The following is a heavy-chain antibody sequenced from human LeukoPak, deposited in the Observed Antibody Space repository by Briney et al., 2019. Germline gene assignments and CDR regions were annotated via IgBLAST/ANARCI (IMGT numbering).Heavy chain of an antibody. V-gene: IGHV1-8*01. CDR3: ARSVLRYFDWLYD. J-gene: IGHJ5*02. CDR2: MNPNSGNT. D-gene: IGHD3-9*01. Sequence: GASVKVSCKASGYTFTSYDINWVRQATGQGLEWMGWMNPNSGNTGYAQKFQGRVTMTRNTSISTAYMELSSLRSEDTAVNYCARSVLRYFDWLYDWGQGTLVTVSS. CDR1: GYTFTSYD.